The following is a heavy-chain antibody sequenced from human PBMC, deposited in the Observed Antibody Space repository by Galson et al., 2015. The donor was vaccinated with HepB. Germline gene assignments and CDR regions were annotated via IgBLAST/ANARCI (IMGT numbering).Heavy chain of an antibody. J-gene: IGHJ2*01. D-gene: IGHD6-6*01. CDR1: GGTFSSYA. V-gene: IGHV1-69*04. CDR2: IIPILGIA. CDR3: ARDRPRWYFDL. Sequence: CKASGGTFSSYAISWVRQAPGQGLEWMGRIIPILGIANYAQKFQGRVTITADKSTSTAYMELSSLRSEDTAVYYCARDRPRWYFDLWGRGTLVTVSS.